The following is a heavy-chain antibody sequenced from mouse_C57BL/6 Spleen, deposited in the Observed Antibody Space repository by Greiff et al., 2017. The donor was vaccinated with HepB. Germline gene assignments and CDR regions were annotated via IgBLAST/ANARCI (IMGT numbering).Heavy chain of an antibody. Sequence: EVQLQQSGPELVKPGASVKISCKASGYTFTDYYMNWVKQSHGKSLEWIGDINPNNGGTSYNQKFKGKATLTVDKSSSTAYMELRSLTSEDSAVYYCARGFKDAMDYWGQGTSVTVSS. CDR3: ARGFKDAMDY. D-gene: IGHD1-3*01. V-gene: IGHV1-26*01. J-gene: IGHJ4*01. CDR2: INPNNGGT. CDR1: GYTFTDYY.